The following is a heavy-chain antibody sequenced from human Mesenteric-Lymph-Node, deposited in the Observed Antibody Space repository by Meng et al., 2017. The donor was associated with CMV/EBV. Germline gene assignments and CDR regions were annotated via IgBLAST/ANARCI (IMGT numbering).Heavy chain of an antibody. D-gene: IGHD1-7*01. J-gene: IGHJ4*02. V-gene: IGHV1-2*02. CDR1: GYPFTGYY. Sequence: ASVKVSCKASGYPFTGYYIHWVRQAPGQGLGWMGYINPNDGVATYAQRFQGSVTLTRDTSIRTAYMELSRLTSDDTALYYCAILTGTTFDYWGQGTLVTVSS. CDR2: INPNDGVA. CDR3: AILTGTTFDY.